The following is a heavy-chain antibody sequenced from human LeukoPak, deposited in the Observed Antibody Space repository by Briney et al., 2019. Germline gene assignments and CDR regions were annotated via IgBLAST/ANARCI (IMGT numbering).Heavy chain of an antibody. D-gene: IGHD3-10*01. CDR1: GGSISSYY. CDR2: IYTSGST. Sequence: SETLSLTCTVSGGSISSYYWSWIRQPAGKGLEWIGRIYTSGSTNYNPSLKSRVTMSVDTSKNQFSLKLSSVTAADTALYYCARVGDFGSGSYQYVMDVWGQGTTVTVSS. CDR3: ARVGDFGSGSYQYVMDV. J-gene: IGHJ6*02. V-gene: IGHV4-4*07.